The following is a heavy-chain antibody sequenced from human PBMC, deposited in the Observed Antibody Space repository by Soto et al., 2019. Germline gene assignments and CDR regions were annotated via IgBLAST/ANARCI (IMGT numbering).Heavy chain of an antibody. Sequence: EVQLLESGGGLVQPGGSLRLSCAASGFTFSSYAMSWVRQAPGKGLEWVSAISGSGGSTYYADSVKGRFTISRDTSKNTLYLQMNSLRADDTAVYYCAKHRSVTTLVSYYFDYWGQGTLVTVSS. CDR1: GFTFSSYA. CDR3: AKHRSVTTLVSYYFDY. CDR2: ISGSGGST. V-gene: IGHV3-23*01. D-gene: IGHD4-17*01. J-gene: IGHJ4*02.